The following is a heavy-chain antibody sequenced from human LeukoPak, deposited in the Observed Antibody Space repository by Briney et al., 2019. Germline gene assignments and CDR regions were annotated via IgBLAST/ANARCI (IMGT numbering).Heavy chain of an antibody. CDR1: GYSLTGYY. V-gene: IGHV1-2*02. Sequence: ASVKVSCKASGYSLTGYYMHWVRQAPGQGLEWMGWINPNSGGTNYEQKFQGRVTMTRETSISTAYMELSRLTSADTAVYYGARVRYTGFVLGYWGQGTLVTVSS. CDR2: INPNSGGT. J-gene: IGHJ4*02. D-gene: IGHD5-12*01. CDR3: ARVRYTGFVLGY.